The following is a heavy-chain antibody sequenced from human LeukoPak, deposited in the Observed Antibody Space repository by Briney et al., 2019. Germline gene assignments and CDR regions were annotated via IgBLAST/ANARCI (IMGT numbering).Heavy chain of an antibody. CDR1: GGSFNGYY. V-gene: IGHV4-34*01. CDR2: IHHSGST. J-gene: IGHJ4*02. D-gene: IGHD3-16*01. CDR3: ASIAKLGY. Sequence: PSETLSLTCAVYGGSFNGYYWSWIRQPPEKGLEWIGEIHHSGSTNYNPSLKSRVTISVDTSKNQFSLKLSSVTAADTAVYYCASIAKLGYWGQGTLVTVSS.